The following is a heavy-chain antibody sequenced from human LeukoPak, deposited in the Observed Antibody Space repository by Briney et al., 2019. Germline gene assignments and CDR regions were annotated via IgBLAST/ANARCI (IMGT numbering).Heavy chain of an antibody. CDR1: GGSISSYY. CDR3: AREIYCSSSSCFAGGNWFDP. D-gene: IGHD2-2*01. J-gene: IGHJ5*02. CDR2: IFYSGST. V-gene: IGHV4-59*01. Sequence: SETLSLTCTVSGGSISSYYWSWIRLPPGKGLEWIGYIFYSGSTNCNSSLKSRVTISVDTSKNQFSLKLSSVTAADTAVYYCAREIYCSSSSCFAGGNWFDPWGQGTLVTVSS.